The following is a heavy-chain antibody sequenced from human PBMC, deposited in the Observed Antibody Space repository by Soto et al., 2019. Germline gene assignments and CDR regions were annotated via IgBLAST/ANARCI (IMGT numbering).Heavy chain of an antibody. V-gene: IGHV1-69*02. CDR1: GGTFSSYS. CDR3: ARGGAVVVPGAVDRHNWFDP. CDR2: VIPILGMA. D-gene: IGHD2-2*01. Sequence: QVQLVQSGAEVKKPGSSVKVSCEASGGTFSSYSFSWVRQAPGQGLEWMGRVIPILGMANYAQKFQGRVTITADKSTRTIYLXMSSLRSEDTAVYYCARGGAVVVPGAVDRHNWFDPWGQGTLVTVSS. J-gene: IGHJ5*02.